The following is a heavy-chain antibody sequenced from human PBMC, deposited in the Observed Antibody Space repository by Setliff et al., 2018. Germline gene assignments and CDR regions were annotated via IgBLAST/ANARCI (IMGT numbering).Heavy chain of an antibody. V-gene: IGHV1-18*01. CDR2: ISAYNGNT. J-gene: IGHJ6*02. Sequence: ASVKVSCKASGYTFTSYGISWVRQAPGQGLEWMGWISAYNGNTNYAKKRQGRVTMTTDTSTSTADLELRSLRSDDTAVYYCARVGKAYYGMDVWGQGTTVTVSS. CDR3: ARVGKAYYGMDV. CDR1: GYTFTSYG.